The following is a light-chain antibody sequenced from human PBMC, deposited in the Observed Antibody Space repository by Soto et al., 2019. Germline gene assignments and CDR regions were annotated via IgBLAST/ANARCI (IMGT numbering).Light chain of an antibody. CDR1: SSDIGGYNY. Sequence: QSALTQPASVSGSPGQSITISCTGTSSDIGGYNYVSWYQQHPDQAPKLMIYEVTNRPSGISNRFSGSKSGNTASLTISGLQAEDEADYYCSSYTSINTLVFGGGTKVTVL. CDR2: EVT. CDR3: SSYTSINTLV. V-gene: IGLV2-14*01. J-gene: IGLJ2*01.